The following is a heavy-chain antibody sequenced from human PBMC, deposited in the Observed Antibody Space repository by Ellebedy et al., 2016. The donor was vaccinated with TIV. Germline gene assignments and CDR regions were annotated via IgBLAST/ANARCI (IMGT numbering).Heavy chain of an antibody. CDR3: TRERFDYGDYDY. CDR2: IRSKAYGGTT. V-gene: IGHV3-49*04. CDR1: GFPFGDYA. Sequence: GESLKISCTASGFPFGDYAMSWVRQAPGKGLGWVGCIRSKAYGGTTEYAASVKGRFTISRDDSKSIAYLQMNSLKTEDTAVYYCTRERFDYGDYDYWGQGTLVTVSS. D-gene: IGHD4-17*01. J-gene: IGHJ4*02.